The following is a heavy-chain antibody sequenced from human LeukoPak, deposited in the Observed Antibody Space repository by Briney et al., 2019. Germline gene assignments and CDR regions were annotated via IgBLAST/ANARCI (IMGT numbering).Heavy chain of an antibody. CDR3: AKYGPSGTYLGDY. V-gene: IGHV3-23*01. CDR2: ISDSGGTT. D-gene: IGHD1-26*01. CDR1: GFTFGSYS. Sequence: GGSLRLSCAASGFTFGSYSMGWVRQAPGKGLEWVSAISDSGGTTYYPDSVKGRLTISRDNSRNTLYLQMSGLRADDTAVYYCAKYGPSGTYLGDYWGPGTLVTVSS. J-gene: IGHJ4*02.